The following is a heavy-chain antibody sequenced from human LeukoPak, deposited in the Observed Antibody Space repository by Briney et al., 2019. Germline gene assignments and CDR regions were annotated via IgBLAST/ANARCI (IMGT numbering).Heavy chain of an antibody. J-gene: IGHJ4*02. D-gene: IGHD3-10*01. Sequence: QHWGSLRLSCAASGLTFSNYAMTWVRQAPGKGLEWVSVISGSGSTTYYADSVKGRFTISRDNSKSTLYLQMNSLRAEDTAVYYCAKDPYGSGTYYNDYWGQGTLVTVSS. V-gene: IGHV3-23*01. CDR2: ISGSGSTT. CDR3: AKDPYGSGTYYNDY. CDR1: GLTFSNYA.